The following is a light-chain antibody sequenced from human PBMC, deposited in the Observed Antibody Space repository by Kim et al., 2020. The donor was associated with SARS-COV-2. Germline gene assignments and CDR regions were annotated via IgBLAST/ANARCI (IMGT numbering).Light chain of an antibody. CDR1: QDISNH. J-gene: IGKJ1*01. Sequence: GSVGDGVTITCRAGQDISNHLAWYQQKPGKVPKVLSSAASALQSGVPSRFSGSRSGTDFTLTISSLQPEDVATYYCQKYDNAPWTFGQGTKVDIK. CDR2: AAS. V-gene: IGKV1-27*01. CDR3: QKYDNAPWT.